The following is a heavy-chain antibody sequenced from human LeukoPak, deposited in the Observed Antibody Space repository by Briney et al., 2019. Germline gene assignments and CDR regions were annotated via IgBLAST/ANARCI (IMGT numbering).Heavy chain of an antibody. CDR3: TRRGVGYEPIDY. D-gene: IGHD5-12*01. Sequence: SSETLSLTCTVSGGSISSSNNYWGWIRQPPGKGLEWVGSIYNSGSTYYNPSLKSRVTISVDTSKNQFSLKLSSVTAADTAVYYCTRRGVGYEPIDYWGQGTLVTVSS. J-gene: IGHJ4*02. V-gene: IGHV4-39*01. CDR1: GGSISSSNNY. CDR2: IYNSGST.